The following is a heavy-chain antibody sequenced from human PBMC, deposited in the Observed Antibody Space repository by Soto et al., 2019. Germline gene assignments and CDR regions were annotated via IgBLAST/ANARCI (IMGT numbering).Heavy chain of an antibody. CDR2: ISPSDDST. Sequence: QVQLVQSGTEVKKPGASVRVSCKASGYTFTSNYMHWVRQAPGQGLEWMGIISPSDDSTSYAQKFQGXXTXTXDTSTSTVYMELSSLRSEDTAVYYCATAIRTVAFDYWGQGTLVTVSS. CDR1: GYTFTSNY. CDR3: ATAIRTVAFDY. J-gene: IGHJ4*02. D-gene: IGHD2-21*02. V-gene: IGHV1-46*01.